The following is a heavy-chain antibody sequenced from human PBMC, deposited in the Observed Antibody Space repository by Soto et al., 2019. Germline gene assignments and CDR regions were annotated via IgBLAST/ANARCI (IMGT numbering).Heavy chain of an antibody. CDR2: INWNSGSI. CDR1: GFTFDDYA. V-gene: IGHV3-9*01. D-gene: IGHD6-13*01. J-gene: IGHJ1*01. CDR3: VKDESINWYSGHFRH. Sequence: EVQLVESGGGLVQPGRSLRLSCAASGFTFDDYAMHWVRQVPGKGLEWVSGINWNSGSIGYGDSVKGRFAISRDNAKNSLHLQMTSLSAEDTAFYYCVKDESINWYSGHFRHWGQGTRVTVSS.